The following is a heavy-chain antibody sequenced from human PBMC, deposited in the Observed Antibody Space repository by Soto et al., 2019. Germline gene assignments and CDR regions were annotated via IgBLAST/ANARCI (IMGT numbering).Heavy chain of an antibody. J-gene: IGHJ4*02. Sequence: GGSLRLSCAASGFTFSSYGMHWVRQAPGKGLEWVAVISYDGSNKYYADSVKGRFTISRDNSKNTLYLQMNSLRAEDTAVYYCARVHSGSYSFDYWGQGTLVTVSS. CDR1: GFTFSSYG. CDR3: ARVHSGSYSFDY. D-gene: IGHD1-26*01. V-gene: IGHV3-30*03. CDR2: ISYDGSNK.